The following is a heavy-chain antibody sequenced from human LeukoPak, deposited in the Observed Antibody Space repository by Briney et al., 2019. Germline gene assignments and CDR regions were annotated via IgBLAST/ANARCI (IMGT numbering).Heavy chain of an antibody. D-gene: IGHD6-13*01. CDR2: INHSGST. CDR1: GGSFSGYY. V-gene: IGHV4-34*01. Sequence: PSETLSLTCAVYGGSFSGYYWSWIRQPPGKGLEWMGEINHSGSTNYNPPLKSRVTISVDTYKNQFSLKLSSVTAADTAVYYCARGSVLLAAAAHRGKYFQHWGQGTLVTVSS. CDR3: ARGSVLLAAAAHRGKYFQH. J-gene: IGHJ1*01.